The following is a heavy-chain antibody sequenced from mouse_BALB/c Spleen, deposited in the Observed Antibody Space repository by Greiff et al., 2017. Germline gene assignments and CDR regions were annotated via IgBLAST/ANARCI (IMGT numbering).Heavy chain of an antibody. V-gene: IGHV1S56*01. CDR2: IYPGNVNT. J-gene: IGHJ4*01. CDR1: GYTFTSYY. CDR3: ARGSNYAMDY. Sequence: VQLQQSGPELVKPGASVRISCKASGYTFTSYYIHWVKQRPGQGLEWIGWIYPGNVNTKYNEKFKGKATLTADKSSSTAYMQLSSLTSEDSAVYFCARGSNYAMDYWGHGTSVTVSS.